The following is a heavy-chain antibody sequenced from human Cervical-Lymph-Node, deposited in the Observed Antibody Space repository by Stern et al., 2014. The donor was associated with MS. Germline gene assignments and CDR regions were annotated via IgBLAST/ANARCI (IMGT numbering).Heavy chain of an antibody. D-gene: IGHD4-17*01. Sequence: QLVQSGAEVKKPGASVKVSCKASGYTFTSYYMHWVRQAPGQGLERVGLINPMGGSTSYAKKFQGRVTMTRDTSTSTVYMELSSLRSEDTAVYYCARALPTVTTANFDYWGQGTLVTVSS. J-gene: IGHJ4*02. CDR1: GYTFTSYY. CDR3: ARALPTVTTANFDY. V-gene: IGHV1-46*01. CDR2: INPMGGST.